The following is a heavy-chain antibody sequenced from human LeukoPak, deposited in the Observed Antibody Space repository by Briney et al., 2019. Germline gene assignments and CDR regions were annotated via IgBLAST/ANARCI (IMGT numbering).Heavy chain of an antibody. Sequence: GRSLRLSCAASGFTFSSYGMHWVRQAPGKGLEWVAVISYDGSNKYYADSVKGRFTISRDNSKNTLYLQMNSPRAEDTAVYYCARDEYSPPWAFDFWGQGTMVTVSS. CDR1: GFTFSSYG. J-gene: IGHJ3*01. CDR2: ISYDGSNK. D-gene: IGHD5-12*01. CDR3: ARDEYSPPWAFDF. V-gene: IGHV3-30*03.